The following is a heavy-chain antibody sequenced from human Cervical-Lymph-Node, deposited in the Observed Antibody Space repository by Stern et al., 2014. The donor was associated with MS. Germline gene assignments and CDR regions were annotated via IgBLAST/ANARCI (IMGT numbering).Heavy chain of an antibody. J-gene: IGHJ4*02. D-gene: IGHD4-23*01. CDR2: TYYSGST. CDR3: ARERRSMTTVVHDY. Sequence: QVQLQESGPGLVKPSQTLSLTCTVSGGSISSGGYYWSWIRQHPGKGLEWIGYTYYSGSTYYNPSLKSRVTISVDTSKNQFSLKLSSVTAADTAVYYCARERRSMTTVVHDYWGQGTLVTVSS. CDR1: GGSISSGGYY. V-gene: IGHV4-31*03.